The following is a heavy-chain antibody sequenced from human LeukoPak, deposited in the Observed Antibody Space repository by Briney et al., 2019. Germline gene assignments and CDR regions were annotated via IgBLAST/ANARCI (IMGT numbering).Heavy chain of an antibody. Sequence: SETLSLTCAVSGGSITSSSYYWGLIRQPAGKRLEWIGRIYTSGSTNYNPSLKSRVTISVDTSKNQFSLKLSSVTAADTAVYYCAREDTRYYYGSGSLTLDYWGQGTLVTVSS. CDR3: AREDTRYYYGSGSLTLDY. CDR1: GGSITSSSYY. V-gene: IGHV4-61*02. J-gene: IGHJ4*02. CDR2: IYTSGST. D-gene: IGHD3-10*01.